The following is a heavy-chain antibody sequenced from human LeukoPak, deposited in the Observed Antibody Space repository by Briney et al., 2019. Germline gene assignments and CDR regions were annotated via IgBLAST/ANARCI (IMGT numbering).Heavy chain of an antibody. Sequence: GTSLRLSCATSGFSLSNYAMLWVRQAPGEGLEWVALIVYDGSVTSYADSVKGRFTISRDISKNTLYLQMNSLRAEDTAVYYCAKDEGSGWYYFDYWGQGSLVTVSS. D-gene: IGHD6-19*01. J-gene: IGHJ4*02. CDR2: IVYDGSVT. V-gene: IGHV3-30*04. CDR3: AKDEGSGWYYFDY. CDR1: GFSLSNYA.